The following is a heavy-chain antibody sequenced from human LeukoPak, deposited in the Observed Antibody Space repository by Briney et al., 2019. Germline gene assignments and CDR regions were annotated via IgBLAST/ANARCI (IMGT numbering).Heavy chain of an antibody. D-gene: IGHD6-13*01. CDR3: ARDHGQQQLVTFFDY. Sequence: SETLSLTCTVSGGSISSYYWSWIRQPPGKGLEWIGDIYYSGYTNYNPSLKSRVTISVDTSKNQFSLKLRSVTAADTAVYYCARDHGQQQLVTFFDYWGQGTLVTVSS. CDR1: GGSISSYY. V-gene: IGHV4-59*01. J-gene: IGHJ4*02. CDR2: IYYSGYT.